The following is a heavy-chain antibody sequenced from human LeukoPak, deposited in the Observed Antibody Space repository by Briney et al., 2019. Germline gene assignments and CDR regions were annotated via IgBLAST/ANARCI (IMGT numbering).Heavy chain of an antibody. CDR3: TRRLDD. J-gene: IGHJ4*02. CDR1: GFSFNSDW. Sequence: GGSLRLSCAASGFSFNSDWMDWVRQAPGKGLEWVANIKHDESEKNYLDSVKGRFTISRDNAQNSLYLQMNGLRVEDTAVYYCTRRLDDWGQGTLATVSS. D-gene: IGHD3-16*01. CDR2: IKHDESEK. V-gene: IGHV3-7*01.